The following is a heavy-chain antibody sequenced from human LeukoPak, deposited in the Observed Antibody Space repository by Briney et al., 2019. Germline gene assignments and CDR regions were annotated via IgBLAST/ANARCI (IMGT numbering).Heavy chain of an antibody. D-gene: IGHD2-15*01. J-gene: IGHJ5*02. V-gene: IGHV4-39*07. CDR1: GGSISSTIFY. Sequence: NLSLTCTVSGGSISSTIFYWGWIRQPPGKGLEWIGTIFYSGSTYYSPSLKSRVTISIDTSKNQFSLKLSSVTAADTAVYYCVREGGYCSGDGCKNWFDPWGQGTLVTVSS. CDR2: IFYSGST. CDR3: VREGGYCSGDGCKNWFDP.